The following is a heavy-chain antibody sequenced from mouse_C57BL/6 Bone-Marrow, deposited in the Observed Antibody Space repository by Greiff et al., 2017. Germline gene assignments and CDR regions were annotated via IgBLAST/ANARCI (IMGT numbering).Heavy chain of an antibody. CDR1: GLTFSDYG. J-gene: IGHJ3*01. CDR3: ARRAITTVPFAY. V-gene: IGHV5-17*01. CDR2: LSSGSSTF. Sequence: EVKLVESGGGLVKPGGSLKLSCAASGLTFSDYGMHWVRQAPEKGLEWVAYLSSGSSTFYYADTVKGRFTISRDNAKNTLFLQMTSLRSEDTAMYYCARRAITTVPFAYWGQGTLVTVSA. D-gene: IGHD1-1*01.